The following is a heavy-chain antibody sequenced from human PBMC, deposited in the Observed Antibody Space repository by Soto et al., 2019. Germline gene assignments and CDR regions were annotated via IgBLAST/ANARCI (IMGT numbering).Heavy chain of an antibody. D-gene: IGHD6-19*01. CDR2: IYYSGGT. V-gene: IGHV4-59*01. CDR1: GGSISSYY. CDR3: ARGRPQMSLSRIAVHHYDY. J-gene: IGHJ4*02. Sequence: SETLSLTCTVSGGSISSYYWSWIRQPPGKGLEWIGYIYYSGGTNYDPSLKSRVTISVDTSKNQFSLKLSSVTAADTAVYYCARGRPQMSLSRIAVHHYDYWGQGTLVTVSS.